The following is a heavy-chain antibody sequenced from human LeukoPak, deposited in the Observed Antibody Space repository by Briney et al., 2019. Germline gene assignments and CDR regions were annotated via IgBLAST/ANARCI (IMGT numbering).Heavy chain of an antibody. CDR3: ASRRGSGSYYPGY. J-gene: IGHJ4*02. V-gene: IGHV3-21*01. CDR1: GFTFSSYW. D-gene: IGHD3-10*01. Sequence: GGSLRLSCAASGFTFSSYWMTWVRQAPGKGLEWVSSISGSSGYIFYADSVKGRFTISRDNAKNSLYLQMNSLRAEDTAVYYCASRRGSGSYYPGYWGQGTLVTVSS. CDR2: ISGSSGYI.